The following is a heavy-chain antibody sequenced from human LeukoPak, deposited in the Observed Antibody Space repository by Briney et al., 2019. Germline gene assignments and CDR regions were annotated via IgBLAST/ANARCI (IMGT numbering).Heavy chain of an antibody. D-gene: IGHD2-21*01. Sequence: GGSLRLSCAASGFTFSSYGMHWVRQAPGKGLEWVAFIRYDGSNKYYADSVKGRFTISRDNSKNTLYLQMNSLRAEDTAVYYCAKDDPPYCGGDCYQPWSYWGQGTLVTVSS. V-gene: IGHV3-30*02. CDR2: IRYDGSNK. CDR3: AKDDPPYCGGDCYQPWSY. CDR1: GFTFSSYG. J-gene: IGHJ4*02.